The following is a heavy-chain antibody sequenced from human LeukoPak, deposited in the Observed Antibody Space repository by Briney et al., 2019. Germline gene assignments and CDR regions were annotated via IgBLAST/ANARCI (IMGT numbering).Heavy chain of an antibody. J-gene: IGHJ4*02. CDR1: GGSISRSGYY. D-gene: IGHD3-3*01. Sequence: PSETLSLTCSVSGGSISRSGYYWSWIRQPPGEGLEWIASVFQSGTPYYNPSLKSRLTISVDTSKNQFSLKLSSVTAADTAVYYCASTYYDFWSGFPYWGQGTLVTVSS. CDR2: VFQSGTP. CDR3: ASTYYDFWSGFPY. V-gene: IGHV4-30-2*01.